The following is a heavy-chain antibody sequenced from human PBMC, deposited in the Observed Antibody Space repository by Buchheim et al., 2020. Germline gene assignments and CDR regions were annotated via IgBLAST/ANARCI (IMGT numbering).Heavy chain of an antibody. CDR2: ISYEGSNT. D-gene: IGHD3-3*01. CDR1: GFTFSSYS. V-gene: IGHV3-30*04. J-gene: IGHJ6*02. CDR3: AREHYDFWSTS. Sequence: QVQLVESGGRVVQPGRSLRLSCAASGFTFSSYSMQWVRQAPGKGLEWVAFISYEGSNTYYADSVKGRFTISRDNSKSTLHLQRYSLRAEDTAVYYCAREHYDFWSTSGGQGTT.